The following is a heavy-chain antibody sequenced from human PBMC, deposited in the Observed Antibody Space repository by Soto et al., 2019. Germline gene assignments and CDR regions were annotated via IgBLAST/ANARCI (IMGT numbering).Heavy chain of an antibody. D-gene: IGHD2-2*01. CDR1: AATFSSYA. V-gene: IGHV1-69*13. J-gene: IGHJ3*02. CDR2: IIPIFGTA. Sequence: GASVKVSCKASAATFSSYAISWVRQDPGQGLEWMGGIIPIFGTANYAQKFQGRVTITADESTSTAYMELSRLRSEDTAVYYCARAPLLLKDIVVVQLYAFDIWGQGKIVTGS. CDR3: ARAPLLLKDIVVVQLYAFDI.